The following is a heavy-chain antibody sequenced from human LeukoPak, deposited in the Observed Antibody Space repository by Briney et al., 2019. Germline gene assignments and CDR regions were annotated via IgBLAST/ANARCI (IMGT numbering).Heavy chain of an antibody. CDR1: GGSISSDY. J-gene: IGHJ4*02. CDR2: IYYSGST. V-gene: IGHV4-59*01. CDR3: ARLHYDTSGYYYFDY. Sequence: SETLSLTCTVSGGSISSDYWSWIRQPPGKGLEWIRYIYYSGSTNYNPSLKSRVTMSVDTSKHQFSLKLSSVTAADTAVYYCARLHYDTSGYYYFDYWGQGTLVTVSS. D-gene: IGHD3-22*01.